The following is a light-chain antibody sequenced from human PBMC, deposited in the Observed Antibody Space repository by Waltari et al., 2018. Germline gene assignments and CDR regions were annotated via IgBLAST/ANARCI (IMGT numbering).Light chain of an antibody. Sequence: SYELTQPSSVSVSPGPTVRITCPGDILANKYARWFQQKPGQAPVMVIHKGSERPSGIPERFSGSSSGTAATLTISGAQVEDEADYYCYSATNNDRVFGGGTKLTVL. J-gene: IGLJ3*02. CDR3: YSATNNDRV. CDR1: ILANKY. V-gene: IGLV3-27*01. CDR2: KGS.